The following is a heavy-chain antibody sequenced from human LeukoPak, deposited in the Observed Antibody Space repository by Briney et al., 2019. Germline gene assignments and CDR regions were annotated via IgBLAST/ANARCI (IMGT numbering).Heavy chain of an antibody. V-gene: IGHV4-38-2*01. CDR2: IYHSGST. CDR1: GYSISSGYY. J-gene: IGHJ3*02. CDR3: ARPRYYDRGFAFDI. Sequence: SETLSFTCAVSGYSISSGYYWGWIRQPPGKGLEWIGSIYHSGSTYYNPSLKSRVTISVDTSKNQFSLKLSSVTAADTAVYYCARPRYYDRGFAFDIWGQGTMVTVSS. D-gene: IGHD3-22*01.